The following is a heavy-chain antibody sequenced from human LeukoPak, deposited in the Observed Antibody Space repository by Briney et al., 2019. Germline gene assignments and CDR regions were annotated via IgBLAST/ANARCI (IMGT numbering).Heavy chain of an antibody. CDR2: IYYSGST. Sequence: TSETLSLTCTVSGGSISSYYWSWIRQPPGKGLEWIGYIYYSGSTNYNPSLKSRVTISVDTSKNQFSLKLSSVTAADTAVYYCARHLFEAYCGGDCYVFDYWGQGTLVTVSS. D-gene: IGHD2-21*02. V-gene: IGHV4-59*08. CDR1: GGSISSYY. CDR3: ARHLFEAYCGGDCYVFDY. J-gene: IGHJ4*02.